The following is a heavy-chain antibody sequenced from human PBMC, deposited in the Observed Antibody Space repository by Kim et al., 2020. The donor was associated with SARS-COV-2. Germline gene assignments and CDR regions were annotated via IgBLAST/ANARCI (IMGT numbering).Heavy chain of an antibody. Sequence: GGSLRLSCVASGFTFTNYWMSWVRQAPGKGLEWVANVKPDGSEKYYVDSVKGRFAISRDNAKNSLYLEMNSLRAEDTGVYYCESSAEWGQGTLVTVSS. V-gene: IGHV3-7*01. CDR1: GFTFTNYW. CDR3: ESSAE. CDR2: VKPDGSEK. J-gene: IGHJ4*02.